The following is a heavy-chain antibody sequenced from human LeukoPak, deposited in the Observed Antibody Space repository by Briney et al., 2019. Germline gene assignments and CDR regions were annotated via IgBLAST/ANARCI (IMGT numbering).Heavy chain of an antibody. CDR2: IIPSGGST. D-gene: IGHD3-22*01. Sequence: APVKVSCKASGYTFTSYYMHWVRQAPGQGLEWMGIIIPSGGSTSYAQKFQGRVTMTRDTSTSTVYMELSSLRSEDTAVYYCARWWDDGSGYSYLYGMDVWGQGTTVTVSS. J-gene: IGHJ6*02. V-gene: IGHV1-46*01. CDR3: ARWWDDGSGYSYLYGMDV. CDR1: GYTFTSYY.